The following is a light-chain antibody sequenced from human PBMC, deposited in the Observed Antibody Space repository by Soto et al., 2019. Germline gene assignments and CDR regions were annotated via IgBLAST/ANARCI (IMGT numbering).Light chain of an antibody. CDR2: AAS. CDR1: QSISSY. Sequence: DIQMTQSPSSLSASVGDRVTITCRASQSISSYLNWYQQKPGKAPKLLIYAASSLQSGVPSRFSGSGSGTDFTLTISSLQPEDFATYYCQQSYSSLWACGLGTKVEIK. J-gene: IGKJ1*01. V-gene: IGKV1-39*01. CDR3: QQSYSSLWA.